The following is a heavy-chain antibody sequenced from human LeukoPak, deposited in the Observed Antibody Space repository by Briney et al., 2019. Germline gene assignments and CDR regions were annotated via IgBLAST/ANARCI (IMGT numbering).Heavy chain of an antibody. V-gene: IGHV4-39*01. CDR1: GGSISSSSYY. CDR3: SSSGYDAFDI. Sequence: PSETLSLTCTVSGGSISSSSYYWGWIRQPPGKGLEWIGSIYYSGSTYYNPSLKSRVTISVDTSKNQFSLKLSSVTAADTAVYYCSSSGYDAFDIWGQGTMVTVSS. CDR2: IYYSGST. D-gene: IGHD3-22*01. J-gene: IGHJ3*02.